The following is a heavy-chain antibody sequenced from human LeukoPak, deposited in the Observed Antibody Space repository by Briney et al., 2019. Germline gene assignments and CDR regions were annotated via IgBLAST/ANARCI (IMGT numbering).Heavy chain of an antibody. D-gene: IGHD4-17*01. J-gene: IGHJ4*02. Sequence: SETLSLTCTVSGYSISSGYYWGWIRQPPGKGLEWIGSIYHSGSTYYNPSLKSRVTISVDTSKNQFSLKLSSVTAADTAVYYCARGHMTTVTPHFDYWGQGTLVTVSS. CDR3: ARGHMTTVTPHFDY. CDR2: IYHSGST. CDR1: GYSISSGYY. V-gene: IGHV4-38-2*02.